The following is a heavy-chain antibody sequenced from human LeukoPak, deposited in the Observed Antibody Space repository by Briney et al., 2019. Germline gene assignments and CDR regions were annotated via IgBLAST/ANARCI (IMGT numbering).Heavy chain of an antibody. CDR2: INHSGST. J-gene: IGHJ4*02. D-gene: IGHD2-21*01. Sequence: SETLSLTCAVYGGSFSGYYWSWIRQPPGKGLEWIGEINHSGSTNYNPSLKSRVTISVDTSKNQFSLKLSSVTAADTAVYYCARGSSAPYSRAIDYWDQGTLVTVSS. CDR1: GGSFSGYY. CDR3: ARGSSAPYSRAIDY. V-gene: IGHV4-34*01.